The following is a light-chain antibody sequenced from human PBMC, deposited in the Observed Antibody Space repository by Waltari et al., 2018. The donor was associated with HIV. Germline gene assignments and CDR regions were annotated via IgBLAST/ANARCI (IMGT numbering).Light chain of an antibody. Sequence: EIVLTQSPATLSVSPGERATLSCRAGQSVSSNLAWYQQKPGQAPRLLIYGASTRATGIPARFSGSGSGAEFTLIISSLQSEDFAIYYCQQYNNWPMYTFGQGTKLEIK. CDR2: GAS. V-gene: IGKV3-15*01. J-gene: IGKJ2*01. CDR1: QSVSSN. CDR3: QQYNNWPMYT.